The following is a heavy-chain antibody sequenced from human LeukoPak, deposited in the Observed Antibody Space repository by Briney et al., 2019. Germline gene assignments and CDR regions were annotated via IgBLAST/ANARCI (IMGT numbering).Heavy chain of an antibody. CDR1: GFTFSSYW. J-gene: IGHJ3*02. CDR3: ARDISLEMATISSHHSFDAFDI. CDR2: IKQDGSEK. Sequence: GGSLRLSCAASGFTFSSYWMSWVRQAPGKGLEWVANIKQDGSEKYYVDSVKGRFTISRDNAKNSLYLQMNSLRAEDTAVYYCARDISLEMATISSHHSFDAFDIWGQGTMVTVSS. V-gene: IGHV3-7*01. D-gene: IGHD5-12*01.